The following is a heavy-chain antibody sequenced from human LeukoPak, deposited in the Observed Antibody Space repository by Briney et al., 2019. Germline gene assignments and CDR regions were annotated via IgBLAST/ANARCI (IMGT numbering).Heavy chain of an antibody. CDR3: ARVNMVRGVIWRVPYYYYYMDV. V-gene: IGHV1-24*01. D-gene: IGHD3-10*01. J-gene: IGHJ6*03. CDR2: FDPEDGET. Sequence: ASVTVSCKVSGFTLTELSIHWVRQSPGKGLEWMGGFDPEDGETIYAQKFQGRVTMTEDTSTDTAYMDLSSLTSEDTAVYYCARVNMVRGVIWRVPYYYYYMDVWGKGTTVTISS. CDR1: GFTLTELS.